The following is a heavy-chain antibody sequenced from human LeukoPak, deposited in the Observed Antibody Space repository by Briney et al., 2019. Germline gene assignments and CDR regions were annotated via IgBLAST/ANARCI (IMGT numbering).Heavy chain of an antibody. Sequence: SETLSLTCTVSGGSISSYYWSWIRQPPGKGLEWIGYIYYSGTTNYNPSLKSRVTISVDTSKNQFSLKLSFVTAADTAVYYCAREDYCSGGSCYSGYFQHWGQGTLVTVSS. V-gene: IGHV4-59*01. CDR1: GGSISSYY. J-gene: IGHJ1*01. CDR2: IYYSGTT. D-gene: IGHD2-15*01. CDR3: AREDYCSGGSCYSGYFQH.